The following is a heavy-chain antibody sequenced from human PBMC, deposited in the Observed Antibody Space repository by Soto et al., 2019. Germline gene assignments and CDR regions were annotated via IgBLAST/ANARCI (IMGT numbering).Heavy chain of an antibody. CDR1: GFTVSSNY. Sequence: EVQLVESGGGLVQPGGSLRLSCAASGFTVSSNYMSWVRQAPGKGLEWVSVIYSGGSTYYADSVKGRFTISRDNSKNTLYIQMNSLRAEDTAVYYCARRDQLLSPIDYWGQGTLVTVSS. J-gene: IGHJ4*02. V-gene: IGHV3-66*04. CDR2: IYSGGST. CDR3: ARRDQLLSPIDY. D-gene: IGHD2-2*01.